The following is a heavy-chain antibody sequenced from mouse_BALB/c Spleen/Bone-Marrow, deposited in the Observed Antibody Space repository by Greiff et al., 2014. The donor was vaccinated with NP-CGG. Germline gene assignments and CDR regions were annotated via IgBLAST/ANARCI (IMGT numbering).Heavy chain of an antibody. V-gene: IGHV10-1*02. CDR1: GFTFKTYA. J-gene: IGHJ3*01. D-gene: IGHD4-1*01. CDR3: VLGRDRFAY. CDR2: IRSKSNNYAT. Sequence: EVHLVESGGGMVQPKGSLKLSCAASGFTFKTYAMNWVRQTPGKGLEWVARIRSKSNNYATYYVDSVKDRITISRDDSQSMLLLQMNNLKTEDTAIYYCVLGRDRFAYWGQGTLVTVSA.